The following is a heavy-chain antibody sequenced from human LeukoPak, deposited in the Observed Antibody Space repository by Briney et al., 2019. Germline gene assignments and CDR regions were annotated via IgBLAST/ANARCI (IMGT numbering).Heavy chain of an antibody. D-gene: IGHD6-19*01. V-gene: IGHV4-59*12. CDR2: IYYSGST. Sequence: SETLSLTCTVSGGSISSYYWSWIRQPPGKGLEWIGYIYYSGSTNYNPSLKSRVTMSVDTSKNQFSLKLCSVTAADTAVYYCARDSSGWYIYPFDYWGQGTLVTVSS. J-gene: IGHJ4*02. CDR3: ARDSSGWYIYPFDY. CDR1: GGSISSYY.